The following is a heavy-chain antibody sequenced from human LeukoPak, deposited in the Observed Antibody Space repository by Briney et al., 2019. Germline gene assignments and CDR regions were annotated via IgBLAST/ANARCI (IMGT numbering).Heavy chain of an antibody. D-gene: IGHD2-2*02. CDR2: IYTSGST. Sequence: PSETLSLTCTVSGGSISSGSYYWSWIRQPAVKGLDWIGRIYTSGSTNYNPSLKSRVTISVDTSKNQFSLKLSSVTAADPAVYYCARGYCSSTSCYNSDYWGQGTLVTVSS. V-gene: IGHV4-61*02. CDR1: GGSISSGSYY. J-gene: IGHJ4*02. CDR3: ARGYCSSTSCYNSDY.